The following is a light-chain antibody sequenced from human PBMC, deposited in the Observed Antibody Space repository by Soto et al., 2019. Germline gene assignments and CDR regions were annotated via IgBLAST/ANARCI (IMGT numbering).Light chain of an antibody. J-gene: IGKJ1*01. CDR2: DAS. CDR3: KQYNSYST. Sequence: DIQMTQSPSTLSASVGYRVTITCRASQSINSWLAWYQQKPGKAPKLLIYDASSLESVVPSRFSGSGSGTEFTLTISSLQPEEFANYSCKQYNSYSTFGQGTKVDIK. V-gene: IGKV1-5*01. CDR1: QSINSW.